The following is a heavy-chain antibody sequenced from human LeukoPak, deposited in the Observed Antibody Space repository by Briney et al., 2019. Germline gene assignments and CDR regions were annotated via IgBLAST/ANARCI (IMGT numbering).Heavy chain of an antibody. D-gene: IGHD3-10*01. V-gene: IGHV3-23*01. CDR3: AKAGKVGSVRLVYFDF. J-gene: IGHJ4*02. CDR1: GFTFSSYA. CDR2: ISGSGGSP. Sequence: PGGSLRLSCAASGFTFSSYAMSWVRQAPGKGLEWVSAISGSGGSPYYADSVRGRFTISRDNSKNTLSLQMNSLRAEDTAVYFCAKAGKVGSVRLVYFDFWGQGTLVTVSS.